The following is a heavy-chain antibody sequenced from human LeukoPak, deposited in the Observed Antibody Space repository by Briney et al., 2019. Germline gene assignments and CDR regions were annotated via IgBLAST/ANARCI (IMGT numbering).Heavy chain of an antibody. CDR3: AKDGGQQWLTNYYSYGMDV. Sequence: ASVKVSCRASGYTFTTYGINWVRQAPGQGLEWMGWIKTYNGDTNTAQKFLDRIIMTTDKSTGTAYMELRSLRSDDTAVYYCAKDGGQQWLTNYYSYGMDVWGQGTTVIISS. CDR2: IKTYNGDT. V-gene: IGHV1-18*01. J-gene: IGHJ6*02. D-gene: IGHD6-19*01. CDR1: GYTFTTYG.